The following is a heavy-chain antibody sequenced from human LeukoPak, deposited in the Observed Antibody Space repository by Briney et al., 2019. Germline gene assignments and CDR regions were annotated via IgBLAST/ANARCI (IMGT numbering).Heavy chain of an antibody. V-gene: IGHV3-33*01. J-gene: IGHJ4*02. Sequence: PGGSLRLSCAASGFTFSSYGMRWVRQAPGKGLEWVAVIWYDGSNKYYADSVKGRFTISRDNSKNTLYLQMNSLRAEDTAVYYCARDRYYDSSGYFWRTPTGNYWGQGTLVTVSS. D-gene: IGHD3-22*01. CDR2: IWYDGSNK. CDR1: GFTFSSYG. CDR3: ARDRYYDSSGYFWRTPTGNY.